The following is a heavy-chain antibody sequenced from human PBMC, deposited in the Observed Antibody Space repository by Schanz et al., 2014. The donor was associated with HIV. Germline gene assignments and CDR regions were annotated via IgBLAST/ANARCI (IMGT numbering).Heavy chain of an antibody. Sequence: EVQLVESGGGLVKPGGSLRLSCAASGFTFSSYSMNWVRQAPGKGLEWVSSISSSSSYIFYADSVKGRFTISRDNANNSLYLQMNSLRAEDTAVYYCAREYYSRNWNWFDPWGQGTLVTVSS. CDR3: AREYYSRNWNWFDP. CDR1: GFTFSSYS. D-gene: IGHD6-13*01. V-gene: IGHV3-21*01. CDR2: ISSSSSYI. J-gene: IGHJ5*02.